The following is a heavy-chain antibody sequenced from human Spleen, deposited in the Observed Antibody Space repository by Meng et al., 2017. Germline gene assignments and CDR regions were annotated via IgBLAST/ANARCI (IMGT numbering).Heavy chain of an antibody. CDR3: AKEAYDSKAFDI. CDR1: GFTFDDYA. D-gene: IGHD3-22*01. V-gene: IGHV3-9*03. CDR2: ISWNSGSI. J-gene: IGHJ3*02. Sequence: SLKISCAASGFTFDDYAMHWVRQAPGKGLEWVSGISWNSGSIGYADSVKGRFTISRDNAKNSLYLQMNSLRAEDMALYHCAKEAYDSKAFDIWGQGTMVTVSS.